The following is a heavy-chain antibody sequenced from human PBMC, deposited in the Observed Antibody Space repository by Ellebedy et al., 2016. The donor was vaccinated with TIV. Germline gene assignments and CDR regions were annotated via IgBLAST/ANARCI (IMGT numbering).Heavy chain of an antibody. CDR2: IYGGDDT. CDR3: ARVESIINYYFDY. V-gene: IGHV3-66*01. CDR1: GFTFGTYG. J-gene: IGHJ4*02. Sequence: GESLKISCVASGFTFGTYGMNWVRQAPGKGLEWVSVIYGGDDTYYADSVKGRFTISRDNFKNTLYLQMNSLRAEDTAVYYCARVESIINYYFDYWGQGALVTVSS.